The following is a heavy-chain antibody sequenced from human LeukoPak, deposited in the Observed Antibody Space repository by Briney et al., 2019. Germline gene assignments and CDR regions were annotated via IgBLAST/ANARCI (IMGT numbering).Heavy chain of an antibody. D-gene: IGHD1-26*01. CDR3: AKDKLGGSYYDY. CDR2: ISGSGGST. Sequence: PGGSLRLSCAASGFTFSSYAMSWVRQAPGRGLEWVSAISGSGGSTYYADSVKGRFTISRDNSKNTLYLQMNSLRAEDTAVYYCAKDKLGGSYYDYWGQGTLVTVSS. CDR1: GFTFSSYA. J-gene: IGHJ4*02. V-gene: IGHV3-23*01.